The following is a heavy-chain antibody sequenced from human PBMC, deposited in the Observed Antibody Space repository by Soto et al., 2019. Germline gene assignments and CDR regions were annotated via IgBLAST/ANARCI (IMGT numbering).Heavy chain of an antibody. CDR3: ARMNPLAPKRNAFDI. J-gene: IGHJ3*02. CDR1: GDSISSYF. V-gene: IGHV4-59*01. Sequence: SETLSLTCTVSGDSISSYFWTWIRQSPGKGLQWIGYIHYSGDTNYSPSLKSRVTVSVDTSKNQFSLRLTSVTAADTAVYYCARMNPLAPKRNAFDIWGQGKMVTVSS. CDR2: IHYSGDT.